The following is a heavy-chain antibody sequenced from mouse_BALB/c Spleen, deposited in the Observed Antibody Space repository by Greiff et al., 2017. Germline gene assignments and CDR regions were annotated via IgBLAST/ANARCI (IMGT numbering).Heavy chain of an antibody. V-gene: IGHV5-4*02. CDR1: GFTFSDYY. CDR2: ISDGGSYT. D-gene: IGHD3-1*01. Sequence: EVQVVESGGGLVKPGGSLKLSCAASGFTFSDYYMYWVRQTPEKRLEWVATISDGGSYTYYPDSVKGRFTISRDNAKNNLYLQMSSLKSEDTAMYYCARDRGRGYAMDYWGQGTSVTVSS. CDR3: ARDRGRGYAMDY. J-gene: IGHJ4*01.